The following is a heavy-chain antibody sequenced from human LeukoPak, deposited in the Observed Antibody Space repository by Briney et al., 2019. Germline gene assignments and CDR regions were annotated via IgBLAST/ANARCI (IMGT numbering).Heavy chain of an antibody. CDR3: ARGPYSSGWYLFDY. V-gene: IGHV1-2*02. D-gene: IGHD6-19*01. J-gene: IGHJ4*02. CDR2: INPNSGGT. CDR1: GYTFTGYY. Sequence: ASVKVSCKASGYTFTGYYMHWVRQAPGQGLEWMGWINPNSGGTNYAQKFQGRVTMTRDTSISTAYMELSRLRSDDTAVYYCARGPYSSGWYLFDYWGQGTLVTVSS.